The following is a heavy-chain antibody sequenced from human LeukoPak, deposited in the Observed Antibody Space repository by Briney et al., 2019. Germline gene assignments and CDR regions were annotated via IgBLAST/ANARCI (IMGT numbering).Heavy chain of an antibody. V-gene: IGHV4-39*01. Sequence: SETLSLTCTVSGGSISSTSYYWGWIRQPPGEGLEWIGSIYYSGTTYYNPSLKSRVTISLDTSQNQFSLRVTSVTAAGTAVYYCASQVGYGSGTYYNKLFDYWGQGTLLTVSS. CDR3: ASQVGYGSGTYYNKLFDY. CDR2: IYYSGTT. J-gene: IGHJ4*02. D-gene: IGHD3-10*01. CDR1: GGSISSTSYY.